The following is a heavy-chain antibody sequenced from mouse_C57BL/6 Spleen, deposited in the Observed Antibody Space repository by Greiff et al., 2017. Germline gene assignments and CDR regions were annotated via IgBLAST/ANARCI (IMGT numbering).Heavy chain of an antibody. CDR2: IDPNSGGT. CDR1: GYTFTSYW. J-gene: IGHJ2*01. V-gene: IGHV1-72*01. Sequence: QVQLKQPGAELVKPGASVKLSCKASGYTFTSYWMHWVKQRPGRGLEWIARIDPNSGGTKYNEKFKSKATLTVDKPSSSAYMQLSSLTSAASAVCYCARRDYYGSSYFDYWGQGTTLTVSS. CDR3: ARRDYYGSSYFDY. D-gene: IGHD1-1*01.